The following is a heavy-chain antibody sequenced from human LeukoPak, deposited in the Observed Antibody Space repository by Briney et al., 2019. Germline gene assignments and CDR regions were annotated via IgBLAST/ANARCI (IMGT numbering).Heavy chain of an antibody. CDR2: IYTSGST. D-gene: IGHD3-22*01. CDR3: ARDGHYDSSGYWDAFDI. Sequence: PSETLSLTCTVSGGSVSSSYWSWIRQPAGKGLEWIGRIYTSGSTNYNPSLKSRGTMSVDTSKNQFSLKLSSVTAADTAVYYCARDGHYDSSGYWDAFDIWGLGTMDIVSS. J-gene: IGHJ3*02. CDR1: GGSVSSSY. V-gene: IGHV4-4*07.